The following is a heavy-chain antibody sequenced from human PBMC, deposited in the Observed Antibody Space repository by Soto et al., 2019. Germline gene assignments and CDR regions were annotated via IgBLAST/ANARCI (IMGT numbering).Heavy chain of an antibody. V-gene: IGHV3-30-3*01. CDR2: ISYDGSNK. CDR3: ARVAEAGTAFDI. J-gene: IGHJ3*02. Sequence: GGSLRLSCAASGCTFSSYAMHWVRQDQGKRVEWVVVISYDGSNKYYAHSVKGRFTISRDTSKNTLSLKLNSVRAADTAVYYCARVAEAGTAFDIWGQGTLVTVSS. D-gene: IGHD6-13*01. CDR1: GCTFSSYA.